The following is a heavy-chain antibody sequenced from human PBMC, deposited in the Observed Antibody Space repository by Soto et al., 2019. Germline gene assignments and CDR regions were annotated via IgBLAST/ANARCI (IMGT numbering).Heavy chain of an antibody. Sequence: GGSLRLSCAASGFTFSGSAMHWVRQASGKGLEWVGRIRSKANSYATAYAASVKGRFTISRDDSKNTAYLQMNSLKTEDTAVYYCSKVLVYPAPIYYYGMDVWGQGTTDTVSS. CDR3: SKVLVYPAPIYYYGMDV. D-gene: IGHD3-22*01. J-gene: IGHJ6*02. CDR2: IRSKANSYAT. V-gene: IGHV3-73*01. CDR1: GFTFSGSA.